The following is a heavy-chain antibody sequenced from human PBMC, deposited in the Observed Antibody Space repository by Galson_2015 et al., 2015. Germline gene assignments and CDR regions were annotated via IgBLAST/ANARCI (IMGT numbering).Heavy chain of an antibody. CDR3: AKFPPDYYDSSGYPNY. CDR1: RFTFSSYG. CDR2: ISYDGSNK. Sequence: SLRLSCAASRFTFSSYGMHWVRQAPGKGLEWVAVISYDGSNKYYADSVKGRFTISRDNSKNTLYLQMNSLRAEDTAVYYCAKFPPDYYDSSGYPNYWGQGTLVTVSS. D-gene: IGHD3-22*01. V-gene: IGHV3-30*18. J-gene: IGHJ4*02.